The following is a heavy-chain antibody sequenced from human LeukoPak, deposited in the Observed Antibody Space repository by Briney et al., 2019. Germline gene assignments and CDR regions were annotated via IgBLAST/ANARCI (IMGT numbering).Heavy chain of an antibody. CDR3: AREVSYDSSGYYYSSGWYFDL. CDR2: IYSGGST. V-gene: IGHV3-66*02. D-gene: IGHD3-22*01. Sequence: GGSLRLSCAASGFTFSNYAMSWVRQAPGKGLEWVSVIYSGGSTYYADSVKGRFTISRDNSKNTLYLQMNSLRAEDTAVYYCAREVSYDSSGYYYSSGWYFDLWGRGTLVTVSS. CDR1: GFTFSNYA. J-gene: IGHJ2*01.